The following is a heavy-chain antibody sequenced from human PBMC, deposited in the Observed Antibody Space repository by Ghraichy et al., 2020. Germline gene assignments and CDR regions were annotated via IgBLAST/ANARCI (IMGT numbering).Heavy chain of an antibody. V-gene: IGHV4-59*01. CDR1: GGSLAAYY. J-gene: IGHJ4*02. CDR2: IYYSGFT. Sequence: SETLSLTCTVSGGSLAAYYWSWIRLSPGKGLEWIGYIYYSGFTKYNPSLESRVSLSMDMSKSPFSLELHSVTAADTALYFCARGMRHTGYSPFESWGQGTLVTVSS. CDR3: ARGMRHTGYSPFES. D-gene: IGHD5-24*01.